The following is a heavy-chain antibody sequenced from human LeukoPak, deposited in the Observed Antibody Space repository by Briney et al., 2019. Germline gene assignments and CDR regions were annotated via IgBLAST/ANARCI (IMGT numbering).Heavy chain of an antibody. CDR1: GFTFSSYW. D-gene: IGHD3-3*01. CDR2: IKQDGSEK. J-gene: IGHJ4*02. CDR3: ATDRGWRTSGYYLYYFEY. V-gene: IGHV3-7*01. Sequence: GGSLRLSCAASGFTFSSYWMSWVRQAPGKGLEWVANIKQDGSEKYYVDSVKGRYTISRDNTKNSLFLQMSSLRAEDTAVYYCATDRGWRTSGYYLYYFEYWGQGTLVTFSS.